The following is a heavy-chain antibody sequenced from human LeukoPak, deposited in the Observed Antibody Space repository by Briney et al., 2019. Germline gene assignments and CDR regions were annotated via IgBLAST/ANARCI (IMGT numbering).Heavy chain of an antibody. D-gene: IGHD6-13*01. J-gene: IGHJ4*02. CDR1: GFTFSSYS. Sequence: GGSLRLSCAASGFTFSSYSINWVRQAPGKGLEWVSYISSSSSTIYYADSVKGRFTISRDNAKDSLYLQMNSLRDEDTAVYYCARGIATAGYYFDYWGQGTLVTVSS. V-gene: IGHV3-48*02. CDR2: ISSSSSTI. CDR3: ARGIATAGYYFDY.